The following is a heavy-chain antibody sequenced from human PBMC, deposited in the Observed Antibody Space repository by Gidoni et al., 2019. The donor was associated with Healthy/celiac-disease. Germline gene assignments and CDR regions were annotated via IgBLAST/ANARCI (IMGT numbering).Heavy chain of an antibody. J-gene: IGHJ6*02. CDR1: GGSISSDY. CDR2: LYYSGST. D-gene: IGHD3-9*01. V-gene: IGHV4-59*08. Sequence: QVQLQESGPGLWKPSETLSLTCTVSGGSISSDYWSWKRQPPGKGLEWIGYLYYSGSTNYTPTLMSRFTISVDTSKTQFSLKLSSVTSADTALYYCSGTSLYYDILTGFGPRHADGMDVWGQGTTVTVSS. CDR3: SGTSLYYDILTGFGPRHADGMDV.